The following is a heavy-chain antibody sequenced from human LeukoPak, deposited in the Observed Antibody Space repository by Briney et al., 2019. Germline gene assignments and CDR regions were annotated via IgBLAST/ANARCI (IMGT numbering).Heavy chain of an antibody. CDR3: ARAGGSSWKEFDY. V-gene: IGHV1-3*03. Sequence: ASVKVSCKASGYTFTSYAMHWVRQAPGQRLEWMGWVNAGNGNTKCSQEFQGRVTITRDTSASTAYMELSSLRSEDMAVYYCARAGGSSWKEFDYWGQGTLVTVSS. D-gene: IGHD6-13*01. CDR1: GYTFTSYA. CDR2: VNAGNGNT. J-gene: IGHJ4*02.